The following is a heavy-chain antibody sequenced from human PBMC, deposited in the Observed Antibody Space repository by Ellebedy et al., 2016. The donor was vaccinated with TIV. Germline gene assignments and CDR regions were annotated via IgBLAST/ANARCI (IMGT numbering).Heavy chain of an antibody. J-gene: IGHJ1*01. CDR3: AAGGGYLIEH. CDR1: GFGFSGYG. V-gene: IGHV3-23*01. D-gene: IGHD3-22*01. Sequence: GGSLRLXXAASGFGFSGYGMSWVRQAPGKGLEWVSSISYSSDITRYADSVKGRFIISRDNSKNTLYLQMNSLRAEDTAVYYCAAGGGYLIEHWGQGTLVTVSS. CDR2: ISYSSDIT.